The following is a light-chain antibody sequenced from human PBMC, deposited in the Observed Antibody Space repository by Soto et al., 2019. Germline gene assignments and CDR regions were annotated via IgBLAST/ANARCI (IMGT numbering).Light chain of an antibody. CDR1: QAINNY. CDR3: QKYNSAPWT. V-gene: IGKV1-27*01. Sequence: DIQMTQSPSSLSASVGDSVTITCRASQAINNYLAWYQQKPGKVPKLLIYSASTLQSGVPSRFSGSGSGTDFTLTISSLQPEDVATYYCQKYNSAPWTFGQGTKVEIK. J-gene: IGKJ1*01. CDR2: SAS.